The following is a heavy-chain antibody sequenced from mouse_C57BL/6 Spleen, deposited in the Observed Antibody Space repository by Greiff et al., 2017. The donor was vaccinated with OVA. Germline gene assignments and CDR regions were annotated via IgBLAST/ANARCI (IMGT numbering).Heavy chain of an antibody. Sequence: EVQLQQSGAELVKPGASVKLSCTASGFNIKDYYMHWVKQRPEQGLEWIGRIDPEDGETKYAPKFQGKATITADTSSNTAYLQLSSLTSEDTAVYYCARGSTMVTHYYAMDYWGQGTSVTVSS. J-gene: IGHJ4*01. CDR2: IDPEDGET. V-gene: IGHV14-2*01. CDR1: GFNIKDYY. D-gene: IGHD2-2*01. CDR3: ARGSTMVTHYYAMDY.